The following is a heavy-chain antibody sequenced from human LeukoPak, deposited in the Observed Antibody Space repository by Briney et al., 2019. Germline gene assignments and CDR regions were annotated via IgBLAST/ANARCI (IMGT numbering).Heavy chain of an antibody. V-gene: IGHV3-30*04. CDR1: GFTFSSYA. CDR2: ISYDGSNK. D-gene: IGHD6-19*01. Sequence: PGGSLRLSCAASGFTFSSYAMHWVRQAPGKGLEWVAVISYDGSNKYYADSVKGRFTISRDNSKNTLYLQMNSLRAEDTAVYYCARAQRTTATTTIAVAGRRVGMDVWGQGTTVTVSS. J-gene: IGHJ6*02. CDR3: ARAQRTTATTTIAVAGRRVGMDV.